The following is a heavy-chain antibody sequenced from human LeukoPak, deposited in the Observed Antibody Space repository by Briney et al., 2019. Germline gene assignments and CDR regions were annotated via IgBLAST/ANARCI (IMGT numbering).Heavy chain of an antibody. CDR1: GGSISSYY. V-gene: IGHV4-59*01. CDR2: IYYSGST. D-gene: IGHD3-16*02. J-gene: IGHJ6*03. CDR3: ARASYYDYVWGSYRYAGYYYYMDV. Sequence: PSETLSLTCTVSGGSISSYYWSWIRQPPAKGLEGVGYIYYSGSTNYNPSLKSRVTISVDTSKNRFSLKLSSVTAADTAVYHCARASYYDYVWGSYRYAGYYYYMDVWGKGTTVTVSS.